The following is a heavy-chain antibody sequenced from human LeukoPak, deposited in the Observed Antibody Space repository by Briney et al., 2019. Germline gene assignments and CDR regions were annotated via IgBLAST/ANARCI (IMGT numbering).Heavy chain of an antibody. CDR2: ISSSSSTV. Sequence: GGSLRLSCAASGFIFSTYSMNWVRQAPGKGLEWVSYISSSSSTVYYADSVKGRFTISRDNAENSLYLQMNSLGAEDTAVYYCARDDHYNYYYMDVWGKGTSVTVSS. V-gene: IGHV3-48*01. J-gene: IGHJ6*03. CDR3: ARDDHYNYYYMDV. CDR1: GFIFSTYS.